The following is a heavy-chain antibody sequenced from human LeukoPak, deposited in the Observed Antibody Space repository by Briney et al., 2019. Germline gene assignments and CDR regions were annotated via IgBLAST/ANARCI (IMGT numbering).Heavy chain of an antibody. D-gene: IGHD4-17*01. CDR2: ISGGGETT. J-gene: IGHJ4*02. CDR3: ARDYADYVGYFFFDY. V-gene: IGHV3-23*01. CDR1: EFTFNNYA. Sequence: RGSLRLSCAASEFTFNNYAMNWVRQAPGKGLEWVSSISGGGETTYYADSAKGRFTISRDNSQNTLYLQMNSLRAEDTAVYYCARDYADYVGYFFFDYWGQGTLVAVSS.